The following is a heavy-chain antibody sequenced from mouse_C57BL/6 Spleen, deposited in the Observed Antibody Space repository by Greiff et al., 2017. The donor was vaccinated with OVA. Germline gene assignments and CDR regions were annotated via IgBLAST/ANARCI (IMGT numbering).Heavy chain of an antibody. CDR2: ISSGGSYT. J-gene: IGHJ4*01. Sequence: EVKLMESGGDLVKPGGSLKLSCAASGFTFSSYGMSWVRQTPDQRLELVATISSGGSYTYYPDSVKGRFTLYRDNAKTTLYLQMSSLKSEDTAMYYCARHTTVVATDYAMDYWGQGTSVTVSS. CDR3: ARHTTVVATDYAMDY. V-gene: IGHV5-6*01. D-gene: IGHD1-1*01. CDR1: GFTFSSYG.